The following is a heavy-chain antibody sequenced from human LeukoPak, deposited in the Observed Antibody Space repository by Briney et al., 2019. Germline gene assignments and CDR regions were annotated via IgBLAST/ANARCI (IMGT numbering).Heavy chain of an antibody. D-gene: IGHD2-2*02. V-gene: IGHV3-30-3*01. CDR3: ARGAGYCSSTSCYTSVDY. J-gene: IGHJ4*02. CDR1: GFTFSSYA. CDR2: ISYDGSNK. Sequence: GGSLRLSCAASGFTFSSYAMHWVRQAPGKGLEWVAVISYDGSNKYYADSVKGRFTISRDNAKNSLYLQMNSLRAEDTAVYYCARGAGYCSSTSCYTSVDYWGQGTLVTVSS.